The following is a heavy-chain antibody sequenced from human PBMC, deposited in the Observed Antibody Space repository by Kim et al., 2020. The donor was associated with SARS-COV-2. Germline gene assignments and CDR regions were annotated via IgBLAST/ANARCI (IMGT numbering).Heavy chain of an antibody. Sequence: SETLSLTCTVSGGSISSFYWSWVRQPPGKGLEWVAFLSYDGNTNYNPSLKSRVTISRDTSKHQFSLRVTSVSAADTAVYFCARTAPRRSSTAYYFYGLDV. J-gene: IGHJ6*01. CDR2: LSYDGNT. V-gene: IGHV4-59*01. CDR3: ARTAPRRSSTAYYFYGLDV. CDR1: GGSISSFY. D-gene: IGHD3-22*01.